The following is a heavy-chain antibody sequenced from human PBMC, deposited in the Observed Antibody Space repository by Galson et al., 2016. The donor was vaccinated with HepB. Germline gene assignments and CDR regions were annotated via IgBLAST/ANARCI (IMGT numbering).Heavy chain of an antibody. CDR3: ARGYSSSWFGGALFVY. Sequence: TLSLTCTVSGASVSSYYWSWIRQPPGKGLEWLGYFYHSGGTNYNPSLKSRATMSVDTPKTQFSLKLSSVTAADTAVYYCARGYSSSWFGGALFVYWGQGSLVTVSS. J-gene: IGHJ4*02. CDR2: FYHSGGT. D-gene: IGHD6-13*01. V-gene: IGHV4-59*02. CDR1: GASVSSYY.